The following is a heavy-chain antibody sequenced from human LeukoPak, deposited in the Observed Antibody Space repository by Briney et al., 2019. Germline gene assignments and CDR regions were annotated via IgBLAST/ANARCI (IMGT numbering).Heavy chain of an antibody. Sequence: SETLSLTCAVYGGSLSGYYWSWIRQPPGKGLEWIGEINHSGSTNYNPSLKSRVTISVDKSKNQFSVKLSSVTAADTAVYYWARDQVTTGLTRTDAFDIWGQGTMVTVSS. CDR1: GGSLSGYY. V-gene: IGHV4-34*01. CDR2: INHSGST. J-gene: IGHJ3*02. D-gene: IGHD1-1*01. CDR3: ARDQVTTGLTRTDAFDI.